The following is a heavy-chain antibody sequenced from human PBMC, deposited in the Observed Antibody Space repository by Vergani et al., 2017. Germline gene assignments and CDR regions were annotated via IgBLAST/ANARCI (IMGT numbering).Heavy chain of an antibody. J-gene: IGHJ6*02. CDR2: TYYRSKWYN. V-gene: IGHV6-1*01. Sequence: QVQLQQSGPGLVKPSQTLSLTCAISGDSVSSNSAAWNWIRQSPSRGLEWLGRTYYRSKWYNDYAVSVKSRITINPDTSKNQFSLKLSSVTAADTAVYYCARGPVVVVAEGGSGYYYYGMDVWGQGTTVTVSS. CDR3: ARGPVVVVAEGGSGYYYYGMDV. CDR1: GDSVSSNSAA. D-gene: IGHD2-15*01.